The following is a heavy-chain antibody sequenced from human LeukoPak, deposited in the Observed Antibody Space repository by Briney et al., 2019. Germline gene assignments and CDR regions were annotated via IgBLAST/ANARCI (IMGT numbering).Heavy chain of an antibody. J-gene: IGHJ6*03. CDR1: GDSISRYF. CDR2: VYYSCT. D-gene: IGHD2-2*01. Sequence: SETLSLTCSVSGDSISRYFWSWIRQPPGKGLEWIGYVYYSCTKYNQAFPSRVTISVDTSKTQFSLNLHSVIAADTAVSYCVRSASSHSHSIDVWGKGTPVLVSS. V-gene: IGHV4-59*01. CDR3: VRSASSHSHSIDV.